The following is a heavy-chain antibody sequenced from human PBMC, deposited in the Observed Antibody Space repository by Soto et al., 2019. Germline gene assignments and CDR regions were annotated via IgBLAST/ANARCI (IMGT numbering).Heavy chain of an antibody. D-gene: IGHD3-10*01. Sequence: QLQLQESGPGLVKPSETLSLTCTVSVGSISSSSYYWGWIRQPPGKGLEWIGSIYYSGSTYYNPSLKSRVTISVDTSKNQFSLKLSSVTAADTAVYYCARHHRAITRVRRVYNWFDPWGQGTLVTVSS. CDR2: IYYSGST. V-gene: IGHV4-39*01. CDR1: VGSISSSSYY. CDR3: ARHHRAITRVRRVYNWFDP. J-gene: IGHJ5*02.